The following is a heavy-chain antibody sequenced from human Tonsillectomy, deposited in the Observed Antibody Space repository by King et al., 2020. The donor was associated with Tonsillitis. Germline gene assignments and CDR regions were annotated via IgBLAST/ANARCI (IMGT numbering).Heavy chain of an antibody. CDR3: ARSRIMSDSSSWLDY. J-gene: IGHJ4*02. Sequence: QVQLQESGPGLVKPSEPLSLTCTVSGGSISSYCWSWIRQPPGMGLEWIGYIYASGSTNYNPSLKSRVTISVDTSKNQFSLRLSSVTAADTAVYYCARSRIMSDSSSWLDYWGQGTLVTVSS. CDR1: GGSISSYC. V-gene: IGHV4-4*08. D-gene: IGHD6-13*01. CDR2: IYASGST.